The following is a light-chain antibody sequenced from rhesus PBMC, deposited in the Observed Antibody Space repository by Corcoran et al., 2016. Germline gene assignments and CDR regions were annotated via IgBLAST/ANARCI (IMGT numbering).Light chain of an antibody. V-gene: IGKV2S15*01. CDR3: MQGIQLYS. CDR1: QSLLHSGGKTY. J-gene: IGKJ2*01. CDR2: AVS. Sequence: DIVMTQTPLSLPVTPGEPASISCRSSQSLLHSGGKTYLYWYLQKPGQSPQLLIYAVSTRASGVPDRCRGSGSGTDFTLKISRVEAEYVGVYYCMQGIQLYSFGQGTKVEIK.